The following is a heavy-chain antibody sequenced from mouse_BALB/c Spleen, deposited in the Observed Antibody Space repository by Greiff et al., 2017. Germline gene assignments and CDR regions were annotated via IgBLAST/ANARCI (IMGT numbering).Heavy chain of an antibody. CDR2: IDPENGDT. V-gene: IGHV14-4*02. CDR3: TAYYGNPWFAY. CDR1: GFNIKDYY. Sequence: VQLQQSGAELVRPGASVKLSCTASGFNIKDYYMHWVKQRPEQGLEWIGWIDPENGDTEYAPKFQGKATMTADTSSNTAYLQLSSLTSEDTAVYYCTAYYGNPWFAYWGQGTLVTVSA. D-gene: IGHD2-1*01. J-gene: IGHJ3*01.